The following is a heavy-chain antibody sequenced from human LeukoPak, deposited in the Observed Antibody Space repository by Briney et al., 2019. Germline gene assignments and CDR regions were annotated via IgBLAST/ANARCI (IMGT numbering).Heavy chain of an antibody. J-gene: IGHJ4*02. CDR3: ARDLDDYGDLVFDY. V-gene: IGHV7-4-1*02. Sequence: ASVKVSCKASGYAFISSGMSWVRQAPGQGLEWMGWVNSNTGNPTYAQGFTGRFVFSWDTSVSTAYLQISSLKAEDTAVYYCARDLDDYGDLVFDYWGQGTLVTVSS. D-gene: IGHD4-17*01. CDR1: GYAFISSG. CDR2: VNSNTGNP.